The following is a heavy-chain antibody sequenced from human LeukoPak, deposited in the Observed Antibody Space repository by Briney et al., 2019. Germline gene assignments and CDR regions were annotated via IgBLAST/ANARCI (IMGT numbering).Heavy chain of an antibody. D-gene: IGHD3-9*01. CDR1: GYTFTGYY. Sequence: ASVKVSCKASGYTFTGYYMHWVRRAPGQGLEWMGWINPNSGGTNYAQKFQGRVTMTRDTSISTAYMELSRLRSDDTAVYYCARDQGLRYFDWLTGWGQGTLVTVSS. CDR3: ARDQGLRYFDWLTG. CDR2: INPNSGGT. V-gene: IGHV1-2*02. J-gene: IGHJ4*02.